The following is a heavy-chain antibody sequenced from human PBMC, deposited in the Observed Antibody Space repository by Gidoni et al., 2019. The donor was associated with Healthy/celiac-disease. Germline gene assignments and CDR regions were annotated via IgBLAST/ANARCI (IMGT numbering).Heavy chain of an antibody. J-gene: IGHJ4*02. CDR2: RKQDGSEK. V-gene: IGHV3-7*01. CDR1: GFSFSRYW. D-gene: IGHD3-3*01. Sequence: EVQLVESGGGLVQPGGSLRLSCAASGFSFSRYWMSWVRQAPGKGLEWVANRKQDGSEKYYVDYVKGRFTISRDNAKNSLYLQMNSLRAEDKAVYYCARGVVGDFWSGYLFDYWGQGTLVTVSS. CDR3: ARGVVGDFWSGYLFDY.